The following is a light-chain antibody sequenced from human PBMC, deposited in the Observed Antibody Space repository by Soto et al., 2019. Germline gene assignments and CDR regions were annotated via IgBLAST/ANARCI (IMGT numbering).Light chain of an antibody. J-gene: IGLJ1*01. CDR3: GSYGGSNNFV. CDR1: SSDVGGYNY. V-gene: IGLV2-8*01. Sequence: QSALTQPPSASGSPGQSVAISCTGTSSDVGGYNYVSWYQQHPGKAPKLMIYEVSKRPSGVPDRFSGSKSGNTASLTVSGLQAEDEADYYCGSYGGSNNFVFGTGTKLNVL. CDR2: EVS.